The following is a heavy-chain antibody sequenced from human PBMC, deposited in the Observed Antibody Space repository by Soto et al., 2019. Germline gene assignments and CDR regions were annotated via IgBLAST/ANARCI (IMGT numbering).Heavy chain of an antibody. Sequence: SVKISCKASGGTISSYTISWVRQAPGQGLEWMGRIIPILGIANYAQKFQGRVTITADKSTSTAYMELSSLRSEDTAVYYCVYGSGSYGVYWGQGTLVTVSS. V-gene: IGHV1-69*02. CDR1: GGTISSYT. D-gene: IGHD3-10*01. CDR2: IIPILGIA. CDR3: VYGSGSYGVY. J-gene: IGHJ4*02.